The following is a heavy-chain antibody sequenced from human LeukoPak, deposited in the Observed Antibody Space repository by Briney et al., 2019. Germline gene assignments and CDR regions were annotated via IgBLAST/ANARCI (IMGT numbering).Heavy chain of an antibody. CDR1: GFTFSSYS. V-gene: IGHV3-21*04. J-gene: IGHJ4*02. D-gene: IGHD3-3*01. CDR3: AKLYASLRDI. Sequence: GGSLRLSCAASGFTFSSYSMTWVRQAPGRGLEWVSSISSRSSYIYYADSVKGRFTISRDNSKNTLYLQMNSLRAEDTAVYYCAKLYASLRDIWGQGTLVTVSS. CDR2: ISSRSSYI.